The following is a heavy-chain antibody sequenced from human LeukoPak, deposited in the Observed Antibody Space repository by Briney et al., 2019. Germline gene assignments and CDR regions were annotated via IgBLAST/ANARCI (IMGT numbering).Heavy chain of an antibody. Sequence: PGGSLRLSCAASGFTFGSYGMNWVRQAPGKGLEWVSSISSSGGDMYYAGSVKGRFTISRDNAKSSLYLQMNSLRAEDTAVYYCAREHTTSGWYDSDYWGQGTLVTVSS. V-gene: IGHV3-21*06. CDR3: AREHTTSGWYDSDY. CDR2: ISSSGGDM. D-gene: IGHD6-19*01. CDR1: GFTFGSYG. J-gene: IGHJ4*02.